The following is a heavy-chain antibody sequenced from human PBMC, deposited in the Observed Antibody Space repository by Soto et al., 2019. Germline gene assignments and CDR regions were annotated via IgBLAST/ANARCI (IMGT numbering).Heavy chain of an antibody. CDR2: ISAYNGNT. CDR3: ARDLGQQLVDY. CDR1: GYTFSSYG. Sequence: QVQLVQSGAEVKKPGASVKVSCKASGYTFSSYGISWVRQAPGQGLEWMGWISAYNGNTKYAQKLQGRVTMTTDTSTSTVYMELRSLRSDDTAVYYCARDLGQQLVDYWGQGTLVTVSS. D-gene: IGHD6-13*01. J-gene: IGHJ4*02. V-gene: IGHV1-18*01.